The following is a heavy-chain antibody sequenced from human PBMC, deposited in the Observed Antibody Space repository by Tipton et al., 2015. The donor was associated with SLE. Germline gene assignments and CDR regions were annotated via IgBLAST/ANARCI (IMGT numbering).Heavy chain of an antibody. Sequence: VQLVQSGAEVKKPGESLKISCKGSGYSFTSYWIGWVRQMPGKGLEWMGIIYPGDSDTRYSPSFQGQVTISADKSISTAYLQWSSLKASDTAMYYCARQFSPSAYGSGRYDSYWGQGTLVTVSS. J-gene: IGHJ4*02. CDR1: GYSFTSYW. V-gene: IGHV5-51*01. D-gene: IGHD3-10*01. CDR3: ARQFSPSAYGSGRYDSY. CDR2: IYPGDSDT.